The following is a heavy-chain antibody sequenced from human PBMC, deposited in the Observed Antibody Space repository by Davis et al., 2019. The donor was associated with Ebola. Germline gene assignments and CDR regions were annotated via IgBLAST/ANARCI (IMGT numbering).Heavy chain of an antibody. Sequence: GESLKISCAASGFTVSSNYMNWVRQAPGKGLEWASVIYSGGSTYYADSVKGRFTISRDNSKNTLYLQMNSLRAEDTAVYYCARAGKYESYGMDVWGKGTTVTVSS. CDR2: IYSGGST. D-gene: IGHD4-23*01. CDR3: ARAGKYESYGMDV. V-gene: IGHV3-53*01. J-gene: IGHJ6*04. CDR1: GFTVSSNY.